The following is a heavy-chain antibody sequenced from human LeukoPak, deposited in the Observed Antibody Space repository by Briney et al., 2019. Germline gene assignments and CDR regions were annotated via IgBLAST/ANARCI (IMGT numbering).Heavy chain of an antibody. CDR3: ARVNMVLVSSGYLYTFDY. CDR1: GGSISSDY. CDR2: IYYSGST. Sequence: SETLSLTCTVSGGSISSDYWSWIRQPPGKGLEWIGSIYYSGSTYYNPSLKSRVTISVDTSKNQFSLKLSSVTAADTAVYYCARVNMVLVSSGYLYTFDYWGQGTLVTVSS. V-gene: IGHV4-59*12. J-gene: IGHJ4*02. D-gene: IGHD3-22*01.